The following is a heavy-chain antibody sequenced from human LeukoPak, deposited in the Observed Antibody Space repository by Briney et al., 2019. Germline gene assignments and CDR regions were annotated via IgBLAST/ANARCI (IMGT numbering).Heavy chain of an antibody. CDR3: ARLATADFDY. CDR2: IFNSGTT. CDR1: GASVNSDSYY. V-gene: IGHV4-30-4*08. J-gene: IGHJ4*02. Sequence: PSQTLSLTCTVTGASVNSDSYYWSWIRQPPGQGLEWIGYIFNSGTTYYIPSLRSRVIISLDTSKNQFSLKLSSVTAADTAVCYCARLATADFDYWGQGTLVTVSS.